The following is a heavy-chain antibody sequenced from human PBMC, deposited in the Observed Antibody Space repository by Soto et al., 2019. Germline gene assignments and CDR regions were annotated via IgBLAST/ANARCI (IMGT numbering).Heavy chain of an antibody. Sequence: ASVKVSCKASGYTFTSYAMHWVRQAHGQRLERMGWINAGNGNTKYSQKFQCRVNITRDTSASTAYMELSSLRSEDTAVYYCSRDHRYYDFWSGYYAYYFDYWGQGTLVTVSS. CDR3: SRDHRYYDFWSGYYAYYFDY. CDR2: INAGNGNT. CDR1: GYTFTSYA. J-gene: IGHJ4*02. D-gene: IGHD3-3*01. V-gene: IGHV1-3*01.